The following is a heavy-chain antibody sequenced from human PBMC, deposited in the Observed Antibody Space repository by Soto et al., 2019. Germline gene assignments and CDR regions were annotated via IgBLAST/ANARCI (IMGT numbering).Heavy chain of an antibody. CDR2: IIPIFGTA. D-gene: IGHD2-21*02. CDR3: ASGVYCGGDCYSDPFQH. CDR1: GGTFSSYA. J-gene: IGHJ1*01. Sequence: QVQLVQSGAEVKKPGSSVKVSCKASGGTFSSYAISWVRQAPGQGLEWMGGIIPIFGTANYAQKFQGRVTITADESXSXXYMELSSLRSEDTAVYYCASGVYCGGDCYSDPFQHWGQGTLVTVSS. V-gene: IGHV1-69*12.